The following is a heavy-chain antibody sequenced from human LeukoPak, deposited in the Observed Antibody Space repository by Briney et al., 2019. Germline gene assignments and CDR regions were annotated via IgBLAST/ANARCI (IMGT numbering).Heavy chain of an antibody. CDR2: ISGSGGST. V-gene: IGHV3-23*01. D-gene: IGHD1-14*01. J-gene: IGHJ4*02. CDR3: ARLSGRYHGYFDY. CDR1: GFTFSDYY. Sequence: GGSLRLSCAASGFTFSDYYMSWIRQAPGKGLEWVSAISGSGGSTYYADSVKGRFTISRDNSKNTLYLQMNSLRAEDTAVYYCARLSGRYHGYFDYWGQGTLVTVSS.